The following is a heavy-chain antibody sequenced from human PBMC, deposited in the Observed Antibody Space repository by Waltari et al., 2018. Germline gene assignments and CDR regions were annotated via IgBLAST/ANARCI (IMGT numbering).Heavy chain of an antibody. CDR2: IYYSGST. CDR3: ARDPPDYDFWSGYSTGDAFDI. CDR1: GGSISSSSYY. V-gene: IGHV4-39*07. J-gene: IGHJ3*02. D-gene: IGHD3-3*01. Sequence: QLQLQESGPGLVKPSETLSLTCTVSGGSISSSSYYWGWIRQPPGKGLEWIGSIYYSGSTYYNPSLKSRVTISVDTSKNQCSLKLSSVTAADTAVYYCARDPPDYDFWSGYSTGDAFDIWGQGTMVTVSS.